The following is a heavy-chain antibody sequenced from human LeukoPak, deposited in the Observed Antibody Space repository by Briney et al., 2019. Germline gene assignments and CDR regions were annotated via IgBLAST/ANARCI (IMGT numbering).Heavy chain of an antibody. CDR2: MNPNNGNT. Sequence: ASVKVSCTASGYTFTSYDINWVRQATGQGLEWMGWMNPNNGNTGYAQKFQGRVTMTRNISISTAYMELSSLRSEDTAVYYCARDSSGWYHWLDPWGQGTLVTVPS. CDR3: ARDSSGWYHWLDP. D-gene: IGHD6-19*01. V-gene: IGHV1-8*01. J-gene: IGHJ5*02. CDR1: GYTFTSYD.